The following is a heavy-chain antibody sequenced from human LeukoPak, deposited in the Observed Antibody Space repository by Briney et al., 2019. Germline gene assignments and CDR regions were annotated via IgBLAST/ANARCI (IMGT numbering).Heavy chain of an antibody. Sequence: GSLRLSCAASGFTVSSNYMSWVRQAPGKGLEWVSVIYSGGSTYYADSVKGRFTISRDNSKNTLYLQMNSLRAEDTAVYYCARESPGYYHYGMDVWGQGTTVTVSS. CDR1: GFTVSSNY. CDR3: ARESPGYYHYGMDV. J-gene: IGHJ6*02. CDR2: IYSGGST. V-gene: IGHV3-66*01. D-gene: IGHD1-1*01.